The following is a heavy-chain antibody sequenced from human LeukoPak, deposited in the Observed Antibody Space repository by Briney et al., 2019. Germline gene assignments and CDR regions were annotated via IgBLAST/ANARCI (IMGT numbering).Heavy chain of an antibody. V-gene: IGHV4-61*08. D-gene: IGHD3-10*01. CDR1: GGSISSGGYS. J-gene: IGHJ4*02. CDR2: IYYSGST. Sequence: SETLSLTCAVSGGSISSGGYSWSWIRQPPGKGLEWIGYIYYSGSTNYNPSLKSRVTISVDTSKNQFSLKLSSVTAADTAVYYCARVRELLWFGEFPYYFDYWGQGTLVTVSS. CDR3: ARVRELLWFGEFPYYFDY.